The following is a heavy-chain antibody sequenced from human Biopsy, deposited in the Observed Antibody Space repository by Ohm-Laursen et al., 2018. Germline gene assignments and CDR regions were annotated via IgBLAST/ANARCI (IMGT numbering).Heavy chain of an antibody. CDR2: ISGYNGNT. J-gene: IGHJ4*02. V-gene: IGHV1-18*01. Sequence: ASVKASCKVSDYTFTSYGTSWVRQAPGEGLEWMGRISGYNGNTNYAQKFQGRVTMTADTSTSTVYMEVRGLRSDDTAVYYCARVTLPLYLDYWGQGTRVSVSS. CDR3: ARVTLPLYLDY. CDR1: DYTFTSYG.